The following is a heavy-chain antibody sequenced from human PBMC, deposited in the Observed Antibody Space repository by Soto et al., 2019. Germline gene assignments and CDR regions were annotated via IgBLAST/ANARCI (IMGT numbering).Heavy chain of an antibody. V-gene: IGHV4-59*01. CDR1: GGSISSYY. CDR2: IYYSGST. CDR3: AGDYYDSSGYYYAPP. D-gene: IGHD3-22*01. J-gene: IGHJ5*02. Sequence: SETLSLTCTVSGGSISSYYWILLRQPQGKGLEWIGYIYYSGSTNYNPSLKSRVTISVDTSKNQFSLKLSFVTAADTAVYYCAGDYYDSSGYYYAPPWGQGTLVTVSS.